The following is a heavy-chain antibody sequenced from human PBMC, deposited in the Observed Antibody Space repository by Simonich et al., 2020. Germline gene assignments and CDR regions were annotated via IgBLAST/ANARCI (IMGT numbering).Heavy chain of an antibody. Sequence: EVQLVESGGGLVQPVGSLRLSCAASGFTFSSYWMHWVRQAPGKGLVWVSRINGDGSSTSDADSGKGRFTISRDNAKNTLYLQMNSLRAEDTAVYYCARDYSNYDAFDIWGQGTMVTVSS. CDR1: GFTFSSYW. D-gene: IGHD4-4*01. J-gene: IGHJ3*02. CDR2: INGDGSST. CDR3: ARDYSNYDAFDI. V-gene: IGHV3-74*01.